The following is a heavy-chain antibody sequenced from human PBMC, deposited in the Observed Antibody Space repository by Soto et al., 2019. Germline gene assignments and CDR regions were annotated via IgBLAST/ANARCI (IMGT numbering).Heavy chain of an antibody. D-gene: IGHD4-17*01. CDR1: GYTFTRYA. CDR3: ARMSLYGDYDFDY. CDR2: INAGNGNT. J-gene: IGHJ4*02. Sequence: ASVKVSCKASGYTFTRYAMHWVRQAPGQRLEWMGWINAGNGNTKYSQKFQVRVTITRETSASTAYMELSSLRSEDTTVYYCARMSLYGDYDFDYWGQGTLVTVSS. V-gene: IGHV1-3*01.